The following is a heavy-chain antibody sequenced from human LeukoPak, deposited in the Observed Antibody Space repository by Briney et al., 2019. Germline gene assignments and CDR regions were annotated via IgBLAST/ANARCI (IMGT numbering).Heavy chain of an antibody. J-gene: IGHJ4*02. CDR3: ARQYYDYVWGTHPYYFDY. CDR2: INHSGST. D-gene: IGHD3-16*01. CDR1: GGSFSGYY. V-gene: IGHV4-34*01. Sequence: SETLSLTCAVYGGSFSGYYWSWIRQPPGKGLEWIGEINHSGSTNYNPSLKSRVTISVDTSKNQFSLKLSSVTAADTAVYYCARQYYDYVWGTHPYYFDYWGQGTLVTVSS.